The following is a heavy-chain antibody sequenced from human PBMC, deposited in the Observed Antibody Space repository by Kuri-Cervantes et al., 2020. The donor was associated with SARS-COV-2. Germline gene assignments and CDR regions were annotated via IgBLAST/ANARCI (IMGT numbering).Heavy chain of an antibody. CDR3: ASAEGLYDSLTAYYRYYFDV. CDR1: GGSISSCGYY. Sequence: SETLSLTCTVSGGSISSCGYYWSWIRQHPGKGLEWIGEINHSGSATYTPSLTHRVTISVDTSTNQFSLRLTSLTAADTAVYYCASAEGLYDSLTAYYRYYFDVWSQGGPVTVSS. J-gene: IGHJ4*02. D-gene: IGHD3-9*01. V-gene: IGHV4-39*07. CDR2: INHSGSA.